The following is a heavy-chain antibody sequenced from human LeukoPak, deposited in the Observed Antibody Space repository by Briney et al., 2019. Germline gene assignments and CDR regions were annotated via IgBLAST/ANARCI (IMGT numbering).Heavy chain of an antibody. V-gene: IGHV5-51*01. CDR3: ARGAIVVVPAAIGSAWFDP. Sequence: GESLKISCKGSGYSFTSYWIGWVRQMPGKGLEWMGIIYPGDSDTRYIPSFQGQVTPSADKSISTAYLQWSSLKASDTAMYYCARGAIVVVPAAIGSAWFDPWGQGTLVTVSS. J-gene: IGHJ5*02. D-gene: IGHD2-2*01. CDR1: GYSFTSYW. CDR2: IYPGDSDT.